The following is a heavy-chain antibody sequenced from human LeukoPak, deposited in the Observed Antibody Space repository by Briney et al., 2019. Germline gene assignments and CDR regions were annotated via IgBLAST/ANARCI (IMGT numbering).Heavy chain of an antibody. D-gene: IGHD3-22*01. J-gene: IGHJ5*02. CDR2: ISAYNGNT. CDR1: GYTFTSYG. V-gene: IGHV1-18*01. CDR3: AGDSSGYYTSNWFDP. Sequence: ASVKVSCKASGYTFTSYGISWVRQAPGQGLEWMGWISAYNGNTNYAQKLQGRVTVTTDTSTSTAYMELRSLRSDDTAVYYCAGDSSGYYTSNWFDPWGQGTLVTVSS.